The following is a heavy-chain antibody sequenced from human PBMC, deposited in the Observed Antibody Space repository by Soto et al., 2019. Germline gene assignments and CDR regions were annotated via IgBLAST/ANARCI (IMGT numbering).Heavy chain of an antibody. J-gene: IGHJ4*02. CDR1: GDSITNNNFY. Sequence: SETLSLTCTVSGDSITNNNFYWGWVRQPPGRGLDWIGNIYYLGNTFYNPSLRSRVTISADTSKNQFSLNLSSVTAADTAVYYCARFVVTATRHDDFDFWGQGPLVTVSS. D-gene: IGHD2-21*02. CDR3: ARFVVTATRHDDFDF. V-gene: IGHV4-39*01. CDR2: IYYLGNT.